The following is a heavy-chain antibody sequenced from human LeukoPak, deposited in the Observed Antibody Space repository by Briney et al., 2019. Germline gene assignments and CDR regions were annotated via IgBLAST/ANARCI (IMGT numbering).Heavy chain of an antibody. Sequence: SVKVSCKASGGTFSSYAISWVRQAPGQGLEWMGGIIPIFGTANYAQKFQGRVTITADKSTSTAYMELSSLRPEDTAVYYCARGYSYGSGGDDYWGQGTLVTVSS. CDR3: ARGYSYGSGGDDY. CDR1: GGTFSSYA. J-gene: IGHJ4*02. V-gene: IGHV1-69*06. D-gene: IGHD5-18*01. CDR2: IIPIFGTA.